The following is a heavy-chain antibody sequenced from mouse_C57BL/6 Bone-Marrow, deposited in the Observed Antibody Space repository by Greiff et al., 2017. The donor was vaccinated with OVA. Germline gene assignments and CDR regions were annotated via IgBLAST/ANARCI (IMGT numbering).Heavy chain of an antibody. D-gene: IGHD1-1*01. J-gene: IGHJ4*01. CDR1: GFTFSDFY. V-gene: IGHV7-1*01. Sequence: EVKLVESGGGLVQSGRSLRLSCATSGFTFSDFYMEWVRQAPGKGLEWIAASRNKANDYTTEYSASVKGRFIVSRDTSQSILYLQMNALRAEDTAIYYCARGYYGSYAMDYWGQGTSVTVSS. CDR3: ARGYYGSYAMDY. CDR2: SRNKANDYTT.